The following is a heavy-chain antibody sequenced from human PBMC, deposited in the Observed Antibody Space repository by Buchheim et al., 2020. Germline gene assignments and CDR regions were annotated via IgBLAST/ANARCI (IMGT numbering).Heavy chain of an antibody. CDR1: GGSISSSNW. D-gene: IGHD1-26*01. J-gene: IGHJ4*02. CDR3: ARWGSGSYHDLYYFDY. CDR2: IYYSGST. V-gene: IGHV4-4*02. Sequence: QVQLQESGPGLVKPSGTLSLICAVSGGSISSSNWWSWVRQPPGKGLEWIGEIYYSGSTNYNPSLKSRVPISVDKSKNQFSLKLSAVTAADTAVYYCARWGSGSYHDLYYFDYWGQGTL.